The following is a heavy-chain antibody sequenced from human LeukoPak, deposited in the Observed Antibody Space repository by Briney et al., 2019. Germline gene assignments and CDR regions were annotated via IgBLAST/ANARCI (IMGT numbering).Heavy chain of an antibody. Sequence: ASVKVSCKASGGTFSSYAISWVRQAPGQGLEWMGWMNPNSGNTGYAQKFQGRVTMTRNTSISTAYMELSSLRSEDTAVYYCARHSQLGRPIIAVAGTTYGMDVWGQGTTVTVSS. CDR2: MNPNSGNT. CDR1: GGTFSSYA. CDR3: ARHSQLGRPIIAVAGTTYGMDV. D-gene: IGHD6-19*01. J-gene: IGHJ6*02. V-gene: IGHV1-8*02.